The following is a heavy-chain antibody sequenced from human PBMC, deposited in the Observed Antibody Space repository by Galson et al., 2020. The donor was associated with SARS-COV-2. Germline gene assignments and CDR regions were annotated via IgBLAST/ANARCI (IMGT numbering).Heavy chain of an antibody. CDR1: GFTFSSYS. V-gene: IGHV3-21*01. CDR3: ASPRGYGDYGVIDY. J-gene: IGHJ4*02. D-gene: IGHD4-17*01. Sequence: NSGGSLRLPCAASGFTFSSYSMNWVRQAPGKGLEWVSSISSSSSYIYYADSVKGRFTISRDNAKNSLYLQMNSLRAEDTAVYYCASPRGYGDYGVIDYWGQGTLVTVSS. CDR2: ISSSSSYI.